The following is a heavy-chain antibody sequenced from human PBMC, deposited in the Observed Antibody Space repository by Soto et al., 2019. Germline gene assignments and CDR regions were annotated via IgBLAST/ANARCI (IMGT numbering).Heavy chain of an antibody. CDR3: AKGSIEYSASVDN. J-gene: IGHJ4*02. CDR2: ISARGGSS. D-gene: IGHD4-4*01. CDR1: GFSFSSYA. Sequence: DVQLLESGGGLVQPGGSLRLSSAASGFSFSSYAMVWVRQAPGKGLEWVSVISARGGSSYFADSVKGRFTISRDNSKNVLSLEMNSLRAEDTARYFCAKGSIEYSASVDNWGQGTLVLVPS. V-gene: IGHV3-23*01.